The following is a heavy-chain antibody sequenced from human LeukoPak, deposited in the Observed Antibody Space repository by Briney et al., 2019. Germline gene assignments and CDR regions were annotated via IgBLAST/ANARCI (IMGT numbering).Heavy chain of an antibody. CDR2: INQDGSEK. J-gene: IGHJ4*02. Sequence: PGGSLRLSRTASGFTFSTSWMTWVRQAPGKGLEWVANINQDGSEKSYVDSVRGRFTISRDNAKNSLFLQMNSLRAEDTAAYYCARASGDYAEGGYWGQGTLVTVSS. D-gene: IGHD4/OR15-4a*01. CDR3: ARASGDYAEGGY. CDR1: GFTFSTSW. V-gene: IGHV3-7*04.